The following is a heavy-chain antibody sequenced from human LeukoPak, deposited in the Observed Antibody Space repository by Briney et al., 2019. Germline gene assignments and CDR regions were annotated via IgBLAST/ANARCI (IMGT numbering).Heavy chain of an antibody. D-gene: IGHD5-18*01. CDR1: GGTFSSYA. V-gene: IGHV1-69*04. Sequence: SVKVSCKASGGTFSSYAISWVRQAPGQGLEWMGRIIPILGIANYAQKFQGRVTITTDESTSTAYMELSSLRSEDTAVYYCARDLGLDSYGYDYWGQGTLVTVSS. J-gene: IGHJ4*02. CDR2: IIPILGIA. CDR3: ARDLGLDSYGYDY.